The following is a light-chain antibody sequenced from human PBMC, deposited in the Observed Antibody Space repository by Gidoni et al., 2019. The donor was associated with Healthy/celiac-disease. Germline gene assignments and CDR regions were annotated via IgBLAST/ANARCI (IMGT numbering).Light chain of an antibody. Sequence: EIVLTQSPGTLSLSPGERATLSCRASQSVSSSYLAWYQQKPGQAPRLLIYGASSRATGITDRFSGSGSGTDFTLTISRLEPEDFAVYYCQQYGSSPRTFGQGTKVENK. J-gene: IGKJ1*01. V-gene: IGKV3-20*01. CDR3: QQYGSSPRT. CDR1: QSVSSSY. CDR2: GAS.